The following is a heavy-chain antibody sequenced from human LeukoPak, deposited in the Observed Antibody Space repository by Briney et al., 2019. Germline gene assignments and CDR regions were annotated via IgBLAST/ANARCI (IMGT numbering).Heavy chain of an antibody. D-gene: IGHD5-18*01. J-gene: IGHJ4*02. CDR1: GGSISSYY. Sequence: SETLSLTCTVSGGSISSYYWSWIRQPAGKGLEWIGRIYASGSTNYNPSLKSRVTISVDTSRNQFSLKLSSVTAADTAVYYCARGGRIQLWPGYDYWGQGTLVTVSS. CDR3: ARGGRIQLWPGYDY. CDR2: IYASGST. V-gene: IGHV4-4*07.